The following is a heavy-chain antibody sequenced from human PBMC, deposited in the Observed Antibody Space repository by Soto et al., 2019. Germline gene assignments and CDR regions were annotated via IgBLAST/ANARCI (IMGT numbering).Heavy chain of an antibody. CDR3: ACSGYSSGWLWSLRRAFDI. V-gene: IGHV4-39*01. J-gene: IGHJ3*02. CDR2: IYYSGST. CDR1: GGSISSSSYY. Sequence: SETLSLTCTVSGGSISSSSYYWGWIRQPPGKGLEWIGSIYYSGSTYYNPSLKSRVTISVDTSKNQFSLKLSSVTAADTAVYYCACSGYSSGWLWSLRRAFDIWGQGTMVTVSS. D-gene: IGHD6-19*01.